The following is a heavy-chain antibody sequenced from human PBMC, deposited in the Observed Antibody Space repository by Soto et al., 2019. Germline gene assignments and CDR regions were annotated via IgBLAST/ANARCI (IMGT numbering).Heavy chain of an antibody. CDR2: IIPIFGTA. V-gene: IGHV1-69*13. D-gene: IGHD3-22*01. Sequence: SVKVSCKASGGTFSSYAISWVRQAPGQGLEWMGGIIPIFGTANYAQKFQGRVTITADEPTSTAYMELSSLRSEDTAVYYCATTATYYDSKVNPPDAFDIWGQGTMVTVSS. CDR1: GGTFSSYA. J-gene: IGHJ3*02. CDR3: ATTATYYDSKVNPPDAFDI.